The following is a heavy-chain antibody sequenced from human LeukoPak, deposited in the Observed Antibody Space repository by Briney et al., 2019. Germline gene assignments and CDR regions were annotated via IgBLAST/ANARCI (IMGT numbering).Heavy chain of an antibody. CDR3: VKASDLYYFDY. V-gene: IGHV3-23*01. CDR1: GFIFSSYA. J-gene: IGHJ4*02. Sequence: GGSLRLSCAASGFIFSSYAMSWVRQAPGKGLEWVSTISGSGGSTFYADSVKGRFTISRDKSNNALYLQMNSLRAEDTAVYYCVKASDLYYFDYWGQGTLVTVSS. CDR2: ISGSGGST.